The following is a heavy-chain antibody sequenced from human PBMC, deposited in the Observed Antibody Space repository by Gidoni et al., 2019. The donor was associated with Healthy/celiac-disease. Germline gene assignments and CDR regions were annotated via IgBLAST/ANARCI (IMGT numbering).Heavy chain of an antibody. Sequence: QVQLQESGPGLVKPSETLSLTCTVSGGSISSYYWSWIRQPAGKGLAWIGRIYTSGSTNYNPSLKSRVTMSVDTSKNQFSLKLSSVTAADTAVYYCARDMSGYDYFGNWFDPWGQGTLVTVSS. CDR1: GGSISSYY. V-gene: IGHV4-4*07. CDR3: ARDMSGYDYFGNWFDP. CDR2: IYTSGST. D-gene: IGHD5-12*01. J-gene: IGHJ5*02.